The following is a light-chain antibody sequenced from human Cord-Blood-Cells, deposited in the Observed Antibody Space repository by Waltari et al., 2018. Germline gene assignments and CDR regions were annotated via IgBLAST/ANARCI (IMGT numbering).Light chain of an antibody. CDR3: QQYNNWPPFT. V-gene: IGKV3-15*01. CDR2: GAS. Sequence: IVITQSPASPSLSPGERSTPPCRASQSVSSNLAWYQQKPGQAPRLLIYGASTRATGIPARFSGSGSGTEFTLTISSLQSEDFAVYYCQQYNNWPPFTFGPGTKVDIK. J-gene: IGKJ3*01. CDR1: QSVSSN.